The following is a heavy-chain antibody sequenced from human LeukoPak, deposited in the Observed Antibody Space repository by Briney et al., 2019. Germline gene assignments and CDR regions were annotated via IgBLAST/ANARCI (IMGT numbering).Heavy chain of an antibody. V-gene: IGHV3-11*01. CDR2: ISSSGSTI. D-gene: IGHD3-16*02. Sequence: LSLTCAVYGGSFSGYYMSWIRQAPGKGLEWVSYISSSGSTIYYADSVKGRFTISRDNAKNSLYLQMNSLRAEDTAVYYCARVGYYDYVWGSYPVDYWGQGTLVTVSS. J-gene: IGHJ4*02. CDR1: GGSFSGYY. CDR3: ARVGYYDYVWGSYPVDY.